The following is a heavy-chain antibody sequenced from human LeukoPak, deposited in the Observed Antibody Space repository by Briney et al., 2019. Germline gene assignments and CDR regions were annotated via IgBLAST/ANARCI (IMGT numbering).Heavy chain of an antibody. CDR3: ARDPPRYYYDSSGNY. CDR1: GGTFRNYA. CDR2: IIPIFGTA. Sequence: GSSVKVSCKASGGTFRNYAISWVRQAPGQGLEWMGGIIPIFGTANYAQKFQGRVTVTTDESTSTAYMELSSLRSEDTAVYYCARDPPRYYYDSSGNYWGQGTLVTVSS. J-gene: IGHJ4*02. D-gene: IGHD3-22*01. V-gene: IGHV1-69*05.